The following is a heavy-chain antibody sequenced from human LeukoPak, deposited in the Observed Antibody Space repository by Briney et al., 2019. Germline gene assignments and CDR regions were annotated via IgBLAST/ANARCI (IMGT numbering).Heavy chain of an antibody. CDR3: AREIPLPVYDSSGYSLYYFDY. Sequence: SETLSLTCTVSGGSISSSSYYWGWIRQPPGKGLEWVGSIYTSGSTNYNPSLKSRVTMSVDTSKNQFSLKLSSVTAAGTAVYYCAREIPLPVYDSSGYSLYYFDYWGQGTLVTVSS. D-gene: IGHD3-22*01. J-gene: IGHJ4*02. V-gene: IGHV4-39*07. CDR2: IYTSGST. CDR1: GGSISSSSYY.